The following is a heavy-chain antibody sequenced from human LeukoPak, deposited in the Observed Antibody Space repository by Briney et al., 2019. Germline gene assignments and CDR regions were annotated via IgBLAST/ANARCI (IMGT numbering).Heavy chain of an antibody. Sequence: GSVRVSCKASGYTFTSDGISWGREAPGQGVKGMGWMSAYNGETKYAQKRQGRVTMTTDTSTSTAYMELTSLRSHDTAVYYCALNPPQWLEAGGWFDPWGQGTLVTVSS. D-gene: IGHD6-19*01. J-gene: IGHJ5*02. CDR3: ALNPPQWLEAGGWFDP. CDR2: MSAYNGET. V-gene: IGHV1-18*01. CDR1: GYTFTSDG.